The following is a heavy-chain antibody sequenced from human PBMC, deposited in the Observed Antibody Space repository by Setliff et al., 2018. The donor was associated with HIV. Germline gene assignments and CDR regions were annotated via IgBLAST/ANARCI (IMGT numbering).Heavy chain of an antibody. D-gene: IGHD3-22*01. J-gene: IGHJ4*02. Sequence: HGESLKISCQASGYKFYTSWIGWVRQMPGKGLEWMGIIYPGDSDTRYSPSFQGHVAFSVDTSISTAYLHWSSLKASDTAMYYCARHGYNDSRGYFDYWGQGALVTVSS. CDR3: ARHGYNDSRGYFDY. CDR1: GYKFYTSW. CDR2: IYPGDSDT. V-gene: IGHV5-51*01.